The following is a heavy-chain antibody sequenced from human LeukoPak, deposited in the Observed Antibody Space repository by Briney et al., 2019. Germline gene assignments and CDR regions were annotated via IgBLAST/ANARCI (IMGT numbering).Heavy chain of an antibody. V-gene: IGHV4-59*01. J-gene: IGHJ4*02. D-gene: IGHD1-26*01. CDR2: IYYSGST. Sequence: PSETLSLTCTVSGGSISSYYWSWIRQPPGKGLEWIGYIYYSGSTNYNPSLKSRVTISVDTSKNQFSPKLSSVTAADTAVYYCARVEDSGSYWLDYWGQGTLVTVSS. CDR3: ARVEDSGSYWLDY. CDR1: GGSISSYY.